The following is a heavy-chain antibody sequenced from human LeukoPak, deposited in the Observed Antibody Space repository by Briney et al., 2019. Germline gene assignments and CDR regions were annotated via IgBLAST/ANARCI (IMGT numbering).Heavy chain of an antibody. J-gene: IGHJ4*02. CDR3: AKDYNYIIDY. D-gene: IGHD1-1*01. V-gene: IGHV1-18*01. Sequence: ASVKVSCKASGYTFTSYGISWVRQAPGQGLVWMGWISAVNGDINYAQNFQGRVTMTTDTSTSTAYMELRSLTSDDTAVYYCAKDYNYIIDYWGQGTLVTVSS. CDR2: ISAVNGDI. CDR1: GYTFTSYG.